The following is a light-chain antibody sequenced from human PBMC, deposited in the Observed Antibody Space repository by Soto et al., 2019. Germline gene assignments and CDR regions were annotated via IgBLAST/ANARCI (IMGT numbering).Light chain of an antibody. J-gene: IGLJ1*01. V-gene: IGLV2-14*01. CDR2: EVS. CDR1: RSDVGGYNY. Sequence: ALTQPASVXGSPGQAITISCTGTRSDVGGYNYVSWYQQHPGKAPKLMIYEVSNRPSGVSNRFSGSKSGNTASLTISGLQAEDEADYYCSSYTSSSTFYVFATGTKVTVL. CDR3: SSYTSSSTFYV.